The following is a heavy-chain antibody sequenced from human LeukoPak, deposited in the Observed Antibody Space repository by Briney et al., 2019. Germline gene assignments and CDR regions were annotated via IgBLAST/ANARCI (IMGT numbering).Heavy chain of an antibody. CDR1: GFTFSDYW. CDR2: IKYNGIDK. D-gene: IGHD3-10*01. J-gene: IGHJ4*02. CDR3: VRGGYSSFDY. Sequence: GGPLRLSCVASGFTFSDYWMSWVRQAPGKGLEWVANIKYNGIDKQYVDSIKGRFTISRDNAKNTLYLQMNSLGAEDTAVYYCVRGGYSSFDYWGQGTLVTVSS. V-gene: IGHV3-7*01.